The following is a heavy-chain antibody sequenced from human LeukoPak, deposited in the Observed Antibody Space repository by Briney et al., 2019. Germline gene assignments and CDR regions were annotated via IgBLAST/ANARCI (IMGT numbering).Heavy chain of an antibody. D-gene: IGHD1-26*01. CDR3: ARGGSSSHFDY. V-gene: IGHV3-21*01. Sequence: KPGGSLRLSCAASGFTFSSYSMNWVRQAPGKGLGWVSSISSSSSYIYYADSVKGRFTISRDNAKNSLYLQMNSLRAEDTAVYYCARGGSSSHFDYWGQGTLVTVSS. CDR2: ISSSSSYI. J-gene: IGHJ4*02. CDR1: GFTFSSYS.